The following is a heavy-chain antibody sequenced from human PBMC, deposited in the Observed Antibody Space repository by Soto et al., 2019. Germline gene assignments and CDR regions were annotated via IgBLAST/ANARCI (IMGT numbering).Heavy chain of an antibody. J-gene: IGHJ4*02. CDR1: GYTFTSFA. D-gene: IGHD5-12*01. CDR3: AREVVSGYDLGY. V-gene: IGHV1-3*01. Sequence: QVQLVQSGAEVKKPGASVTVSCKASGYTFTSFAIHWVRQAPGQRPEWMGWINADNGNTKYSQRFQGRVTFARDTSANTAYMQVSSVRSEDTAVYFCAREVVSGYDLGYWDQGTLVTVSS. CDR2: INADNGNT.